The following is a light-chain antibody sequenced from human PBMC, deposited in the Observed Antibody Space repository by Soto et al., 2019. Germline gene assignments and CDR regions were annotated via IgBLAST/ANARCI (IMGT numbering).Light chain of an antibody. Sequence: QSVLTQPPSVSAAPGQSVTISCSGSSSNIGSDYVSWYQQLPGTAPKLLIYENNKRPSGIPDRFSGSKSGTSATLGITGLQTGDEADYYCAAWDKSLSGGVFGGGTQLTVL. V-gene: IGLV1-51*02. CDR3: AAWDKSLSGGV. CDR2: ENN. CDR1: SSNIGSDY. J-gene: IGLJ7*01.